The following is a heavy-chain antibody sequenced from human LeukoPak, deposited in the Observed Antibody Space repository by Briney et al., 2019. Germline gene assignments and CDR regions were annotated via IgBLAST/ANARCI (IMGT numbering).Heavy chain of an antibody. CDR3: ARDSASPGVDYFDY. CDR2: IRYDGSNK. Sequence: GVSLRLSCAASGFTFSSYGMHWVRQAPGKGLECVAFIRYDGSNKYYADSLKHRFTFSRDNYKNTLHLPMNVLRSEDTAVSYCARDSASPGVDYFDYWGQGTLVTVPS. D-gene: IGHD7-27*01. CDR1: GFTFSSYG. J-gene: IGHJ4*02. V-gene: IGHV3-30*02.